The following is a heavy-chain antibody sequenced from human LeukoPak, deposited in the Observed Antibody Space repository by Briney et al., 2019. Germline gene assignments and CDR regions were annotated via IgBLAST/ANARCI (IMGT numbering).Heavy chain of an antibody. CDR1: GFTFSSYA. D-gene: IGHD6-19*01. Sequence: GRSLRLSCAASGFTFSSYAMHWVRQAPGKGLEWVAVISYDGSNKYYADSVKGRFTISRDNSKNTLYLQMNSLRAEDTAVYYCASPRSGWSRFDYWGQGTLVPVSS. CDR3: ASPRSGWSRFDY. CDR2: ISYDGSNK. V-gene: IGHV3-30-3*01. J-gene: IGHJ4*02.